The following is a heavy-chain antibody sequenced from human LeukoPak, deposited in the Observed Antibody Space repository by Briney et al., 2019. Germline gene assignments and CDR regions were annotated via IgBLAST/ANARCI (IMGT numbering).Heavy chain of an antibody. CDR2: IIPILGIA. V-gene: IGHV1-69*10. CDR1: GGTFSSYA. J-gene: IGHJ4*02. D-gene: IGHD1-26*01. CDR3: ARGEGYRVGAWWYFDY. Sequence: SVKVSCKASGGTFSSYAISWVRQAPGQGLEWMGRIIPILGIANYAQKFQGRVTITADKSTSTAYMELSSLRSEDTAVYYCARGEGYRVGAWWYFDYWGQGTLVTVSS.